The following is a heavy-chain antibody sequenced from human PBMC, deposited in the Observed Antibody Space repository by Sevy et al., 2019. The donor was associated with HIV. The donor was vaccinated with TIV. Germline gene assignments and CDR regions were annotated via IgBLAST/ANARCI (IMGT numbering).Heavy chain of an antibody. CDR3: AKKGGYGWGSYYWYFDL. CDR2: INTDGSGT. Sequence: GGSLRLSCAASGFTFSAYWMHWVRQAPGKGLVWVSHINTDGSGTSYADSVKGRFTISRDNAKNTQYLQRNSLRAEDTAVYYCAKKGGYGWGSYYWYFDLWGRGTLVTVSS. D-gene: IGHD3-10*01. CDR1: GFTFSAYW. V-gene: IGHV3-74*01. J-gene: IGHJ2*01.